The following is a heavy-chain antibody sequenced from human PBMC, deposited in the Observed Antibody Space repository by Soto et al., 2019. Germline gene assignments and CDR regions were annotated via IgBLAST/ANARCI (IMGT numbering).Heavy chain of an antibody. CDR2: ISSSSSTI. Sequence: EVQLVESGGGLVQPGGSLRLSCAASGFTFSSYSMNWVRQAPGKGLEWISYISSSSSTIYYADSLKGRFTISRDNAKNSLYLQINSLRAEDTAVYYCARDGHSGYDNLDYWGQGTLVTVSS. V-gene: IGHV3-48*01. D-gene: IGHD5-12*01. CDR3: ARDGHSGYDNLDY. CDR1: GFTFSSYS. J-gene: IGHJ4*02.